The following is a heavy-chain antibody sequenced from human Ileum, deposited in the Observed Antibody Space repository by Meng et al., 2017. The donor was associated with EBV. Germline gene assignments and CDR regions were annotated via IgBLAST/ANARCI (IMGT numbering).Heavy chain of an antibody. CDR3: ARVGQWLPIDY. J-gene: IGHJ4*02. V-gene: IGHV4-4*02. CDR2: IYHSGST. D-gene: IGHD6-19*01. Sequence: VQLQGEGTGLVNPSGNVSLPVADSGCSISSSNCWSWVRQPPGKGLEWIGEIYHSGSTNYNPSLKSQVSISVDKSKNHFSMNLSTVTAADTAVYYCARVGQWLPIDYWGQGTLVTVSS. CDR1: GCSISSSNC.